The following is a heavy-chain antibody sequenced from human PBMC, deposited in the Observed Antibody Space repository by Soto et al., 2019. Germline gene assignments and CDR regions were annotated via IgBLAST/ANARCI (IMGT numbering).Heavy chain of an antibody. D-gene: IGHD3-22*01. V-gene: IGHV3-30*09. CDR2: ISDDGSDK. CDR3: ARRAWDSYYAIDV. J-gene: IGHJ6*02. CDR1: GFKYTDFA. Sequence: VQLVESGGGEVQPGRSLRLSCAASGFKYTDFALHWVRQAPGKGLEWVAIISDDGSDKYYADSVKGRFVISRDNPKNTLYLEMNSLRPEGTAVYFCARRAWDSYYAIDVWGQGTTVTVFS.